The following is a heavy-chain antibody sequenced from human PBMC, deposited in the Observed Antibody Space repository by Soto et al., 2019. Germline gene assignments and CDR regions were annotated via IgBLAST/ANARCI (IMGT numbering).Heavy chain of an antibody. CDR2: IGPESGAT. CDR1: GYTFTGHY. CDR3: ARVGDGIEVPGRIQYFDH. V-gene: IGHV1-2*02. J-gene: IGHJ4*02. D-gene: IGHD3-10*01. Sequence: ASVKVSCKASGYTFTGHYIHRVRQAPEQGPEWMGEIGPESGATRYAQKFQGRVTMSIDTSKKEFSLKLRSVTATDTAVYYCARVGDGIEVPGRIQYFDHWGQGTLVTVSS.